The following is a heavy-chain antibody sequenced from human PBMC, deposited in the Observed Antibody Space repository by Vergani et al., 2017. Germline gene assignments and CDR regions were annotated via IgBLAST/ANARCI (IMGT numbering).Heavy chain of an antibody. V-gene: IGHV1-69*08. Sequence: QVQLVQSGAEVKKPGSSVKVSCKASGGTFSSYTISWVRQAPGQGLEWMGRIIPILGIANYAQKFQGRVTITADKSTSTAYMGLSSLRSEDTDVYYCARDHYDSSGYYYWGQGTLVTVSS. CDR3: ARDHYDSSGYYY. J-gene: IGHJ4*02. CDR1: GGTFSSYT. CDR2: IIPILGIA. D-gene: IGHD3-22*01.